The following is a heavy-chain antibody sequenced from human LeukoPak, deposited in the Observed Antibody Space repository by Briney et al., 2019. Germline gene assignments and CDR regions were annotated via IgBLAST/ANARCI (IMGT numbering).Heavy chain of an antibody. CDR2: ISGGEGAA. J-gene: IGHJ4*02. Sequence: GGSLRLSCAASGFTFSSSAMNWVRQAPGQGLEWVSSISGGEGAAYYPGSVKGRFTISRDNYKNTVYLQMNSLRAEDTAVYYCVKPKYIAVAGTPFDYWGQGTLVTVSS. CDR1: GFTFSSSA. V-gene: IGHV3-23*01. CDR3: VKPKYIAVAGTPFDY. D-gene: IGHD6-19*01.